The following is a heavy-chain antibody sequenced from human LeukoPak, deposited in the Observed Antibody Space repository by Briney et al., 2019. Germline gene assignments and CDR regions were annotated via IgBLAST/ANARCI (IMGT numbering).Heavy chain of an antibody. CDR3: AKDPYRSSSGLVEY. J-gene: IGHJ4*02. CDR2: ISGSGGTT. V-gene: IGHV3-23*01. CDR1: GFTFTIYA. D-gene: IGHD6-6*01. Sequence: PGGSLRLSCAASGFTFTIYAMSWVRQAPGKGLEWVSTISGSGGTTYYAASVKGRFTISRDNSKNTLYLQMNSLRAEDTAVYYCAKDPYRSSSGLVEYWGKGAMVTVSS.